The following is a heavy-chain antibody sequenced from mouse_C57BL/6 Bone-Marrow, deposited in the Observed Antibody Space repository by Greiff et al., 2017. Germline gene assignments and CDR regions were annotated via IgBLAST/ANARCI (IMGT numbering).Heavy chain of an antibody. CDR3: ALMYYGSSVAWFAY. CDR1: GYTFTSYW. V-gene: IGHV1-55*01. Sequence: QVQLQQPGAELVKPGASVKMSCKASGYTFTSYWITWVKQRPGQGLEWIGDIYPGSGSTNYNEKFKSKATLTVDTSSSTAYMQLSSLTSEDSAVYYCALMYYGSSVAWFAYWGQGTLVTVSA. CDR2: IYPGSGST. J-gene: IGHJ3*01. D-gene: IGHD1-1*01.